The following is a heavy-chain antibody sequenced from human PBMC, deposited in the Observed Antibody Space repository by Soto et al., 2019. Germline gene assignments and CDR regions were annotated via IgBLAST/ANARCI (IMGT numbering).Heavy chain of an antibody. CDR2: IYYSGST. V-gene: IGHV4-39*01. D-gene: IGHD6-19*01. CDR3: ARTLYSSGWEIIYYYYGMDV. Sequence: PSETLSLTCTVSGGSIISSSYYWVWIRQPPGKGLEWIGSIYYSGSTYYNPSLKSRVTISVDTSKNQFSLKLSSVTAADTAVYYCARTLYSSGWEIIYYYYGMDVWGQGTTVTVSS. J-gene: IGHJ6*02. CDR1: GGSIISSSYY.